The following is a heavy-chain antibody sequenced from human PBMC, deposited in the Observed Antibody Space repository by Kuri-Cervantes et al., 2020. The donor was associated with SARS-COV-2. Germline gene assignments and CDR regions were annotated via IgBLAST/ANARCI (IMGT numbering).Heavy chain of an antibody. CDR1: GYSFTSYW. CDR2: IYPGDSDT. V-gene: IGHV5-51*01. J-gene: IGHJ6*02. Sequence: GESLKISCKGSGYSFTSYWIGWVRQMPGKGLEWMGIIYPGDSDTRYSPSFQGQVTISADKSISTAYLQWSSLKASDTAMYYCARQSRRATATVTTDYYYYGMDVWGQGTTVTVSS. CDR3: ARQSRRATATVTTDYYYYGMDV. D-gene: IGHD4-17*01.